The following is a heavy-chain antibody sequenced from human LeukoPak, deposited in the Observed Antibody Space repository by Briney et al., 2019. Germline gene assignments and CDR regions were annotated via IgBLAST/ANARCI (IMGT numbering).Heavy chain of an antibody. CDR3: ARGSPYYYDSSGHDY. CDR1: GFTFSNSW. J-gene: IGHJ4*02. CDR2: ISSSGSTI. Sequence: GGSLRLSCAASGFTFSNSWMTWVRQAPGKGLEWVSYISSSGSTIYYADSVKGRFTISRDNAKNSLYLQMNSLRAEDTAVYYCARGSPYYYDSSGHDYWGQGTLVTVSS. D-gene: IGHD3-22*01. V-gene: IGHV3-48*03.